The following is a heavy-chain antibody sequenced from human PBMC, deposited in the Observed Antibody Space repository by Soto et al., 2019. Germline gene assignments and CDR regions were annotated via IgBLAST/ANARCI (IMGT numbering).Heavy chain of an antibody. V-gene: IGHV4-30-4*01. CDR1: GGSISSGDYF. CDR3: ARRMPIDSYPFDY. J-gene: IGHJ4*02. Sequence: QVQLQESGPGLVKSSQTLSLTCTVSGGSISSGDYFWSWIRQPPGKGLVWIGYIYSTGSTYYNPSLQSRVTISVDTSKNQSSLKLNSVTAADTAVYYCARRMPIDSYPFDYWGQGSLVTVSS. CDR2: IYSTGST. D-gene: IGHD2-2*01.